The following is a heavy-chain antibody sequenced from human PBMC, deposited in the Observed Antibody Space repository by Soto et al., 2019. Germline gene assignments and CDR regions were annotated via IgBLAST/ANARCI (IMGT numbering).Heavy chain of an antibody. J-gene: IGHJ4*02. CDR3: ARWGTTCGLDV. CDR2: TSYDGSNN. D-gene: IGHD3-16*01. V-gene: IGHV3-33*05. Sequence: QVQLVESGGGVVQPGTSLRLSCVGSGFTFRSYVIHWVRQAPGKGLEWVALTSYDGSNNFYGDSVKGRFTISRHNSRNTVELQMDSLRFDDTALYYCARWGTTCGLDVWGQGTLVSVSS. CDR1: GFTFRSYV.